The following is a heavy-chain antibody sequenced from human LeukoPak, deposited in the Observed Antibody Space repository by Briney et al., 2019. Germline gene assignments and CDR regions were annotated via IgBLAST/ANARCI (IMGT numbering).Heavy chain of an antibody. CDR1: GFTFSDYY. CDR3: AKGVGYGDYVSY. CDR2: ISGSGGST. V-gene: IGHV3-23*01. D-gene: IGHD4-17*01. Sequence: GGSLRLSCAASGFTFSDYYMSWIRQVPGKGLEWVSAISGSGGSTYYADSVKGRFTISRDNSKNTLYLQMNSLRAEDTAVYYCAKGVGYGDYVSYWGQGTLVTVSS. J-gene: IGHJ4*02.